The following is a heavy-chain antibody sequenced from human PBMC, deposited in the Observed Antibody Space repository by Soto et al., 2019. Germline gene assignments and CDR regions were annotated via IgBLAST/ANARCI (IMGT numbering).Heavy chain of an antibody. CDR1: GGTFSSYT. Sequence: QVQLVQSGAEVKKPGSSVKVSCKASGGTFSSYTISWVRQAPGQGLEWMGRIIPILGIANYAQKFQGRVTSTADKSTSTAYMELSSLRSEDTAVYYCARASCSSTSCHNYYGMDVWGQGTTVTVSS. J-gene: IGHJ6*02. V-gene: IGHV1-69*02. CDR3: ARASCSSTSCHNYYGMDV. D-gene: IGHD2-2*01. CDR2: IIPILGIA.